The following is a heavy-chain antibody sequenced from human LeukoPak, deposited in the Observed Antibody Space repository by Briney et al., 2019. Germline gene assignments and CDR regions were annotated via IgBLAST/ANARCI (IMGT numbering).Heavy chain of an antibody. J-gene: IGHJ4*02. D-gene: IGHD2-21*02. CDR2: ISTNGGRT. CDR3: VKVSPGGDLYYFDY. CDR1: GFTFSDYA. Sequence: GGSLRLSCSASGFTFSDYAMHWVRQAPGKGLEYVSAISTNGGRTYYADSVKGRFTISRDNSKNTLYLQMSSLRVEDTAVYYCVKVSPGGDLYYFDYWGQGTLVTVSS. V-gene: IGHV3-64D*06.